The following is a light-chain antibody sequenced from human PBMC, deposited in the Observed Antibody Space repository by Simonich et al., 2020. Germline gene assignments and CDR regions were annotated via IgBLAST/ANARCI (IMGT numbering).Light chain of an antibody. CDR1: QSVLYSSNNNNY. CDR3: QQYYSTPIT. V-gene: IGKV4-1*01. J-gene: IGKJ5*01. CDR2: WAS. Sequence: DIVMTQSPDSLAVSLGERATINCKSSQSVLYSSNNNNYLAWYQQKPGQPPKLLIYWASTREAGFPDRFSGSGSGTDFTLTISSLQAEDVAVYYCQQYYSTPITFGQGTRLEIK.